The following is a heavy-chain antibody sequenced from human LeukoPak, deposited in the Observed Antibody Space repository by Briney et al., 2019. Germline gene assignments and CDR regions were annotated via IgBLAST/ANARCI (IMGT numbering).Heavy chain of an antibody. CDR1: GFTFSNYE. CDR2: ISSSGSNI. V-gene: IGHV3-48*03. Sequence: PGGSLRLSCAASGFTFSNYEFNWVRQAPGKGLEWVSYISSSGSNIYYSDSVKGRFTISRDNAKNSLYLQMNSLRDEDTAVYYCARDLVQLWSKDYWGQGTLVTVSS. D-gene: IGHD5-18*01. J-gene: IGHJ4*02. CDR3: ARDLVQLWSKDY.